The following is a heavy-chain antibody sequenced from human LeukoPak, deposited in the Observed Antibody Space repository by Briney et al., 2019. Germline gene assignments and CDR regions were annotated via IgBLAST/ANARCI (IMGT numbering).Heavy chain of an antibody. CDR3: ARSWTQWGGRQNS. V-gene: IGHV4-39*07. D-gene: IGHD1-26*01. CDR2: IYYSGTT. Sequence: SETLSLTGTVPGGSISSYYWSWIRKPPGKGLEWIGSIYYSGTTYYNPSLKSRVTISVDTSKNHFSLKLSSVTAADTAVYYCARSWTQWGGRQNSWGQGTLVTVSS. CDR1: GGSISSYY. J-gene: IGHJ4*02.